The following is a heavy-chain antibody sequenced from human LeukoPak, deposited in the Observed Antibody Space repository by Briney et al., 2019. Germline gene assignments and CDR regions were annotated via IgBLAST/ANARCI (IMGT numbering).Heavy chain of an antibody. D-gene: IGHD3-10*01. Sequence: GASVKVSCKASGGTFSSYAISWVRQAPGQGLEWMGGIIPIFGTANYAQKFQGRVTITADESTSTAYMELSSLRSEDTAVYYCARGVQSQLWFGELFLDYWGQGTLVTVSS. CDR2: IIPIFGTA. CDR1: GGTFSSYA. V-gene: IGHV1-69*13. J-gene: IGHJ4*02. CDR3: ARGVQSQLWFGELFLDY.